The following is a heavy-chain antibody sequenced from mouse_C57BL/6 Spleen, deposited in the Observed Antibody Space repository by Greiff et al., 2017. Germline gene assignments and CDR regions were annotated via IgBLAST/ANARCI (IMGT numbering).Heavy chain of an antibody. D-gene: IGHD2-3*01. CDR3: ARGRLLQDYAMDY. CDR1: GFTFSDYY. CDR2: INYDGSST. J-gene: IGHJ4*01. V-gene: IGHV5-16*01. Sequence: EVKLVESEGGLVQPGSSMKLSCTASGFTFSDYYMAWVRQVPEKGLEWVANINYDGSSTYYLDSLKSRFIISRDNAKNILYLQMSSLKSEDTATYYCARGRLLQDYAMDYWGQGTSVTVSS.